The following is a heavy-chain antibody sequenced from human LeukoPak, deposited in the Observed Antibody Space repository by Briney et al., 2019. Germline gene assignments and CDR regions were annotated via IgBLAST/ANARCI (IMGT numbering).Heavy chain of an antibody. V-gene: IGHV4-34*01. CDR1: GGSFSGYY. D-gene: IGHD3-3*01. J-gene: IGHJ4*02. CDR2: INHSGST. CDR3: ALRFWSGYYPIDY. Sequence: KTSETLSLTCAVYGGSFSGYYWSWIRQPPGKGLEWIGEINHSGSTNYNPSLKSRVTISVDTSKNQFSLKLSSVTAADTAVYYCALRFWSGYYPIDYWGQGTLVTVSS.